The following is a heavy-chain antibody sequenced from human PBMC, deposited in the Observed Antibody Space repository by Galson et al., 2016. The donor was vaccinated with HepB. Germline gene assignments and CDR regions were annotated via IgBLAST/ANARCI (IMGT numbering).Heavy chain of an antibody. CDR3: VSGLSYNYGYADF. J-gene: IGHJ4*02. CDR2: IVVDSGNT. CDR1: GFTFISSA. D-gene: IGHD5-18*01. Sequence: SVKVSCKASGFTFISSAVQWVRQARGQRLEWVGWIVVDSGNTNYAQKFQERVTITRDMSTSTAYMELSSLRSEDTAVYYCVSGLSYNYGYADFWGQGTLVTVSS. V-gene: IGHV1-58*01.